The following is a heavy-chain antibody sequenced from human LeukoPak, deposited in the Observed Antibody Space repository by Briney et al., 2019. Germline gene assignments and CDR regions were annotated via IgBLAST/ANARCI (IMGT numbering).Heavy chain of an antibody. CDR2: ISGSGGST. J-gene: IGHJ4*02. CDR1: GFTFSSYA. Sequence: GGSLRLSCAASGFTFSSYAMSWVRQAPGKGLEWVSAISGSGGSTYYADSVKGRFTISRDNSKNTLYLQMNSLRAEDTAVYYCAKGRDYYDSSGYYYVGFDYWGQGTLVTVSS. V-gene: IGHV3-23*01. D-gene: IGHD3-22*01. CDR3: AKGRDYYDSSGYYYVGFDY.